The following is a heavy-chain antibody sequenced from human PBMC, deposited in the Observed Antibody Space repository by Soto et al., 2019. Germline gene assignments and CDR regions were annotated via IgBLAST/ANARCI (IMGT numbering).Heavy chain of an antibody. CDR3: ARYYYGSGSFVWFDP. CDR1: GGSISSGGYY. V-gene: IGHV4-31*03. CDR2: IYYSGST. Sequence: SETLSLTCTVSGGSISSGGYYWSWIRQHPGKGLEWIGYIYYSGSTYYNPSLKSRVTISVDTSKNQFSLKPSSVTAADTAVYYCARYYYGSGSFVWFDPWGQGTLVTVSS. D-gene: IGHD3-10*01. J-gene: IGHJ5*02.